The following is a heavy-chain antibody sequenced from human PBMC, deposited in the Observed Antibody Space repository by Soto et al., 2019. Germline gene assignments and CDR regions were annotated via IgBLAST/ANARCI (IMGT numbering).Heavy chain of an antibody. V-gene: IGHV3-64D*06. CDR2: ISTDGGNT. CDR1: GFTFSIYA. Sequence: GASVKVSCKASGFTFSIYAMHWVRQAPGKGLEYVSSISTDGGNTHYADSVKGRFTISRDNSKNTVYLQMSSLRAEDTAVYYCVKGEYYYDSSGYYPFDYWGLGTLVTVSS. D-gene: IGHD3-22*01. CDR3: VKGEYYYDSSGYYPFDY. J-gene: IGHJ4*02.